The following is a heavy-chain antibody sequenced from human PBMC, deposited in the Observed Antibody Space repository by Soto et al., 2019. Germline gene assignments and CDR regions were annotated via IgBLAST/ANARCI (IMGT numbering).Heavy chain of an antibody. CDR2: IYPADSDT. Sequence: GESLKISCKGSGYSFTSYWIGWVRQMPGKGLEWMGIIYPADSDTRYSPSFQGQVTISADKSISTAYLQWSSLKASDTAMYYCARHLGDIVVVPAAMLTTSYYYYYMDVWGKGTTVTVSS. J-gene: IGHJ6*03. CDR1: GYSFTSYW. V-gene: IGHV5-51*01. D-gene: IGHD2-2*01. CDR3: ARHLGDIVVVPAAMLTTSYYYYYMDV.